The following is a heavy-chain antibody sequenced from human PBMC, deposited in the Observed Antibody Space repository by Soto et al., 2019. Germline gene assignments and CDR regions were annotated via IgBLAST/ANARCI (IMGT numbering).Heavy chain of an antibody. V-gene: IGHV4-61*08. CDR1: GGSISSGDYY. D-gene: IGHD6-6*01. J-gene: IGHJ4*02. CDR3: ARVGGLAARTFDY. Sequence: PSETLSLTCTVSGGSISSGDYYWSWIRQPPGKGLEWIGYIYYSGSTNYNPSLKSRVTISVDTSKNQFSLNLRSMSPADTAVYYCARVGGLAARTFDYWGPGTLVTV. CDR2: IYYSGST.